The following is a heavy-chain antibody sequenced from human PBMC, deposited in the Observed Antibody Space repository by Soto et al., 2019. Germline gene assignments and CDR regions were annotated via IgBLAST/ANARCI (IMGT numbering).Heavy chain of an antibody. D-gene: IGHD3-16*01. V-gene: IGHV3-7*03. Sequence: PGGSLTLSCAASGFPFSKYWMSWVRQAPGKGLEWVANIKDDGGQQYYVDSVKGRFTISRDNAENSLYLHMSSLRVEDTAIYYCARLTGVFRLVLDYWGQGTQVTVSS. J-gene: IGHJ4*02. CDR2: IKDDGGQQ. CDR3: ARLTGVFRLVLDY. CDR1: GFPFSKYW.